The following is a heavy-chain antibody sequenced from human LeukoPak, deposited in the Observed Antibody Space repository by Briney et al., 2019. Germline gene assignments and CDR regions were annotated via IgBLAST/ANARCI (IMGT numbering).Heavy chain of an antibody. CDR3: ARAPPRSGWYSYYYMDV. V-gene: IGHV1-18*01. D-gene: IGHD6-19*01. J-gene: IGHJ6*03. CDR2: ISAYNGNT. Sequence: GASVKVSCKASGYTFTSYGISWVRQAPGQGLEWMGWISAYNGNTNYAQKLQGRVTMTTDTSTSTAYMELRSLRSDDTAVYYCARAPPRSGWYSYYYMDVWGKGTTVTVSS. CDR1: GYTFTSYG.